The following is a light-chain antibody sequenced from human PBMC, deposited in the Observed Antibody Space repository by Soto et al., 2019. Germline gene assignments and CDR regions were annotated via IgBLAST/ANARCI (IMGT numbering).Light chain of an antibody. V-gene: IGLV2-8*01. Sequence: HSALTQPPSASGSPGQSVTISCTGTSSDVGGYKYVSWYQQHPGKAPKLMIYAVSERPSGVPDRFSGSKSGNTASLTVSGLQAEDEADYYCSSYAGSNNLLFGGGTKLTVL. CDR2: AVS. CDR3: SSYAGSNNLL. CDR1: SSDVGGYKY. J-gene: IGLJ2*01.